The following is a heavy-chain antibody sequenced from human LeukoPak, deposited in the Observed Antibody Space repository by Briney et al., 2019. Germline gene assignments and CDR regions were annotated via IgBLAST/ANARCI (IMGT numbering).Heavy chain of an antibody. CDR2: ISHDGNDK. D-gene: IGHD6-13*01. CDR3: ARVRGESSSWYDAFDI. CDR1: GFSFSTFV. Sequence: PGSSLRLSCAASGFSFSTFVMHWVRQAPGKGLEWVAVISHDGNDKYYADSVKGRFTISRDNSKNTLYLQMNSLRAEDTAVYYCARVRGESSSWYDAFDIWGQGTMVTVSS. V-gene: IGHV3-30*19. J-gene: IGHJ3*02.